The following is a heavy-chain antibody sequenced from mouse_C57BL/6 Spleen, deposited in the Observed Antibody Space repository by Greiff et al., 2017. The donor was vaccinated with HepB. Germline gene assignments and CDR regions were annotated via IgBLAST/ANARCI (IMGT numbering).Heavy chain of an antibody. J-gene: IGHJ1*03. Sequence: EVQRVESGGGLVKPGGSLKLSCAASGFTFSSYAMSWVRQTPEKRLEWVATISDGGSYTYYPDNVKGRFTISRDNAKNNLYLQMSHLKSEDTAMYYCARDGITTVVAPYWYFDVWGTGTTVTVSS. V-gene: IGHV5-4*01. CDR2: ISDGGSYT. D-gene: IGHD1-1*01. CDR3: ARDGITTVVAPYWYFDV. CDR1: GFTFSSYA.